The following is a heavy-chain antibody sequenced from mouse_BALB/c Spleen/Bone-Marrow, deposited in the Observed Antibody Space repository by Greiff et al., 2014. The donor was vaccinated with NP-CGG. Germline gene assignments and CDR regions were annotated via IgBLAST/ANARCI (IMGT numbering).Heavy chain of an antibody. Sequence: QVPLKGSGPGLVAPSQSLSITCTLSGVSLSSYGVHWGRQPPGKGLEGLVVIWSDGSTTYNSALKSRLSISKDNSKSQVFLKMNSLQTDDTAMYYCARHYGSSLYAMDYWGQGTSVTVSS. CDR3: ARHYGSSLYAMDY. V-gene: IGHV2-6-1*01. D-gene: IGHD1-1*01. CDR2: IWSDGST. J-gene: IGHJ4*01. CDR1: GVSLSSYG.